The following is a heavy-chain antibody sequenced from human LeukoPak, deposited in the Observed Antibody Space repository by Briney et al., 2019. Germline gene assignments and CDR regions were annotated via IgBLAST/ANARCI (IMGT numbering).Heavy chain of an antibody. CDR1: GFTFSSYS. CDR3: ARYTFRYFDWLSHSNKYCFDY. CDR2: IKQDGSEK. J-gene: IGHJ4*02. D-gene: IGHD3-9*01. Sequence: GGSLRLSCAASGFTFSSYSMSWVRQAPGKGLEWVANIKQDGSEKNYVDSVKGRFTISRDNAKNSLYLQMNSLRAEDTAVYYCARYTFRYFDWLSHSNKYCFDYWGQGTLVTVSS. V-gene: IGHV3-7*01.